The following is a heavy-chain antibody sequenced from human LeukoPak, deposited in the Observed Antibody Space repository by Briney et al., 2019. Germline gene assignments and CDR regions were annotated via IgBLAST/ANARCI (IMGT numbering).Heavy chain of an antibody. J-gene: IGHJ5*02. CDR1: GFTFSSYG. CDR3: AKDPGSIAAAGLA. CDR2: ISYDGSSK. D-gene: IGHD6-13*01. V-gene: IGHV3-30*18. Sequence: GGSLRLSCAASGFTFSSYGMHWVRQAPGKGLEWVAVISYDGSSKYYADSVKGRFTISRDNSKNTLYLQMNSLRAEDTAVYYSAKDPGSIAAAGLAWGQGTLVTVSS.